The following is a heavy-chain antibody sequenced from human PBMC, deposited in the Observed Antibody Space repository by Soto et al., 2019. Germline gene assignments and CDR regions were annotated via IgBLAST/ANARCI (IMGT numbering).Heavy chain of an antibody. D-gene: IGHD4-17*01. CDR1: GFTFSSYA. CDR2: ISYDGSNK. V-gene: IGHV3-30-3*01. Sequence: QVQLVESGGGVVQPGRSLRLSCAASGFTFSSYAMHWVRQAPGKGLEWVAVISYDGSNKYYADSVKGRFTISRDNSKNTLYLQMNSLSAEDTAVYYCARAPTVITDWYFDLWGRGTLVTVSS. J-gene: IGHJ2*01. CDR3: ARAPTVITDWYFDL.